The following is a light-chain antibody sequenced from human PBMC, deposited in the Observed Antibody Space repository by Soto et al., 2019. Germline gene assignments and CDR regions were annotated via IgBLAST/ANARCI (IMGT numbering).Light chain of an antibody. CDR2: GAS. CDR3: QQYHISPRT. CDR1: QPISSTS. V-gene: IGKV3-20*01. Sequence: EIVLTQSPGTLSLSPGERATLSCRASQPISSTSLAWYQQKPGQAPRLLISGASSRATGIPDRFSGSGSGTDFTLTISRLEPEDFAAYYCQQYHISPRTFGQGTKLQI. J-gene: IGKJ2*02.